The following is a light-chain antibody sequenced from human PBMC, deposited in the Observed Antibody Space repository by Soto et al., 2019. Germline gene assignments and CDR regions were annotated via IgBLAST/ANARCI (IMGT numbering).Light chain of an antibody. Sequence: EIVLTQSPATLSLSPGEKATLSCRASQSVSSYLAWYQQKPGQAPRLLIYGASTRATGIPARFSGSGSGTDFTLTISSLQPEDFATYYCQQANSFPTFGQGTKVDIK. CDR1: QSVSSY. CDR3: QQANSFPT. V-gene: IGKV3-11*01. CDR2: GAS. J-gene: IGKJ1*01.